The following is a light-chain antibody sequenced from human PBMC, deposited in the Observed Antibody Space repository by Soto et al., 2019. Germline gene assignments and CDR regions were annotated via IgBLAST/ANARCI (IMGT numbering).Light chain of an antibody. Sequence: EVVLTQSPATLSLSPGERATLSCRASESIGNYLAWYQQKLGQAPKLLIYDASHRAIGIPGRFSGDGSGTDFTLTISSLEPEDFAVYYCQWRSDWPPRLTVGGGTTVEIK. CDR3: QWRSDWPPRLT. V-gene: IGKV3-11*01. CDR2: DAS. J-gene: IGKJ4*01. CDR1: ESIGNY.